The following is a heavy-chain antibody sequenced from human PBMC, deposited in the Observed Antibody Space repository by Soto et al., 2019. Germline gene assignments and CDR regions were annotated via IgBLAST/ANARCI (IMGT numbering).Heavy chain of an antibody. D-gene: IGHD3-22*01. Sequence: ESGATLINPTQTLTLTCTLSRFSLTTTGLGVGWIRQPPGNAPEWLALIYCYDDKRYSPSLKSRLTVTKDSAKNQVVLTMTNMDAVDTATYYCAHRTSSYASSGLASDHRSPATVVTVSS. J-gene: IGHJ4*02. V-gene: IGHV2-5*01. CDR2: IYCYDDK. CDR1: RFSLTTTGLG. CDR3: AHRTSSYASSGLASDH.